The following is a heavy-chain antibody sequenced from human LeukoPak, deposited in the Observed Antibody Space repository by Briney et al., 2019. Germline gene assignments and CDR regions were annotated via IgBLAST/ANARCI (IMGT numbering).Heavy chain of an antibody. CDR2: IGYDGSNK. CDR3: ARERRGYYMAV. J-gene: IGHJ6*03. V-gene: IGHV3-30*02. Sequence: GGSLRLSCAASGFTFSNYAMHWVRQAPGKGLECVAFIGYDGSNKFYVDSVKGRFTISRDDSKNTLYLQMNSLRAEDTATYYCARERRGYYMAVWGKGTTVTISS. CDR1: GFTFSNYA.